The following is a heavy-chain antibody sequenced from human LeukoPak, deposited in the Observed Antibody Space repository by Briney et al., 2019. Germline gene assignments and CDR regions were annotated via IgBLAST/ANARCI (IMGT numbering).Heavy chain of an antibody. V-gene: IGHV1-2*02. J-gene: IGHJ3*02. CDR2: INPHSGGT. CDR3: ARGSPRDGYRGDAFDI. Sequence: ASVKVSCKASGYIFTDYYMHWVRQAPGQGLEWMGWINPHSGGTDYAQKFQGSVTMTRDTSISTAYMQLSTLRSDDTAVYYCARGSPRDGYRGDAFDIWGQGTLVTVSS. CDR1: GYIFTDYY. D-gene: IGHD5-24*01.